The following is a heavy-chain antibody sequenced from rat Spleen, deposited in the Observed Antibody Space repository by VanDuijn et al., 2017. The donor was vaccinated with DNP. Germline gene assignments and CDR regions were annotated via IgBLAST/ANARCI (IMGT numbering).Heavy chain of an antibody. Sequence: EVKLVESGGGLVKPGRSLKLSCAASGFNLNDYWMGWVRQAPGKGLEWIGEINKDSSTINYSPSLKDKFTISRDNAQNTLYLQMSKLGSEDTAIYYCARAGWHGWLAYWGQGTLVTVSS. D-gene: IGHD1-11*01. CDR1: GFNLNDYW. CDR3: ARAGWHGWLAY. CDR2: INKDSSTI. V-gene: IGHV4-2*01. J-gene: IGHJ3*01.